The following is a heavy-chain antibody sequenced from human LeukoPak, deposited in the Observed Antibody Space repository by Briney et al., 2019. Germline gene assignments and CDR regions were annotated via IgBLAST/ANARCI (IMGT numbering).Heavy chain of an antibody. CDR2: IIPIFGTA. Sequence: SVKVSCKASGGTFSSYAISWVRQAPGQGLEWMGGIIPIFGTANYAQKFQGRVTITADESTSTAYMELSSLRSEDPAVYYCARGTIENFVRTGIAAAGPYFDYWGQGTLVTVSS. D-gene: IGHD6-13*01. CDR1: GGTFSSYA. J-gene: IGHJ4*02. V-gene: IGHV1-69*13. CDR3: ARGTIENFVRTGIAAAGPYFDY.